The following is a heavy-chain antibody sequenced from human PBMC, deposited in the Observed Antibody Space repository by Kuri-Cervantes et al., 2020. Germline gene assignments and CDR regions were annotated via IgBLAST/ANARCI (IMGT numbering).Heavy chain of an antibody. CDR1: GYTFTSYG. D-gene: IGHD2-21*01. Sequence: ASVKVSCKASGYTFTSYGISWVRQAPGQGLEWMGWISAYNGNTNYAQKLQGRVTMTTDTSTSTAYMELRSLRSDDTAVYYCASGIKQGYYYYGIDVWGQGTTVTVSS. CDR2: ISAYNGNT. CDR3: ASGIKQGYYYYGIDV. J-gene: IGHJ6*02. V-gene: IGHV1-18*01.